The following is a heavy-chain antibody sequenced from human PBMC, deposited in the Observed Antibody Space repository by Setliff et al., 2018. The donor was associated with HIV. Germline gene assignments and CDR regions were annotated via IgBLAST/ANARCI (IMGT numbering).Heavy chain of an antibody. J-gene: IGHJ4*02. CDR2: ISDSGST. CDR1: DGSFSDYY. V-gene: IGHV4-59*08. Sequence: SETLSLTCSVSDGSFSDYYWNWIRQPPGKGLELIGYISDSGSTNYNPSLKSRVTISVDTSKNQFSLNLISVTAADTAVYYCMRGRSITIFGVAYFDFWGQGTQVTVSS. CDR3: MRGRSITIFGVAYFDF. D-gene: IGHD3-3*01.